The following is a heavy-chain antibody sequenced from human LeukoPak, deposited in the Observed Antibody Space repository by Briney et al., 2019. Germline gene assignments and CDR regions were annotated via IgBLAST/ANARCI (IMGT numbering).Heavy chain of an antibody. CDR2: IYTSGST. V-gene: IGHV4-4*07. Sequence: SETLSLTCTVSGGSLSSYYWSWIRQPAGKGLEWIGRIYTSGSTNYNPSLKSRVTISVDTSKNQFSLTLSSVTAADTAVYYCARAHSIASYYYGVDVWGQGTTVTVSS. CDR1: GGSLSSYY. J-gene: IGHJ6*02. CDR3: ARAHSIASYYYGVDV. D-gene: IGHD6-13*01.